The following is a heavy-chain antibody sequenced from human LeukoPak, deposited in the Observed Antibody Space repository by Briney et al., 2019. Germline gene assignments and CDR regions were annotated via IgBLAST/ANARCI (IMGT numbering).Heavy chain of an antibody. Sequence: TSETLSLTCTVSGGSISSYYWSWIRQPAGKGLEWIGRIYTSGSTNYNPSLKSRVTMSVDTSKNQFSLKLSSVTAADTAVYYCARGPGSSSGWYRYYYGMDVWGQGTTVTVSS. D-gene: IGHD6-19*01. CDR2: IYTSGST. CDR1: GGSISSYY. CDR3: ARGPGSSSGWYRYYYGMDV. J-gene: IGHJ6*02. V-gene: IGHV4-4*07.